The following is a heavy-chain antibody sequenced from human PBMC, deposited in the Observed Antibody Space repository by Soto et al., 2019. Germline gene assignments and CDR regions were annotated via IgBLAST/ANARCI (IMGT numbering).Heavy chain of an antibody. Sequence: SESLSLTCTVSGASISSYFWSWIRQPPGKGLEWIGYIYYSGSTNYNPSLKSRVTISVGTSKNQFSLKLNSVTAADTALYYCARQPYDSTGTNWFDPWGQGSLVTVSS. D-gene: IGHD3-22*01. CDR2: IYYSGST. CDR3: ARQPYDSTGTNWFDP. J-gene: IGHJ5*02. CDR1: GASISSYF. V-gene: IGHV4-59*08.